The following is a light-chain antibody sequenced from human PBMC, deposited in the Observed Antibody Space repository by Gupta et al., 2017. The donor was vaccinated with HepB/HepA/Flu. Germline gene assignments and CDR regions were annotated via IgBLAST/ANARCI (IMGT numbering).Light chain of an antibody. CDR2: DDN. J-gene: IGLJ2*01. CDR3: QASHSSGGV. CDR1: SGTIASNY. Sequence: FMLSQPHSVSESPGKTVTISCTGSSGTIASNYLQWYQQRPASAPIIVIYDDNHRRSGVPDRFSGSTDTSATSANPTISGVEAEDYYYYTCQASHSSGGVFGGGTKLTVL. V-gene: IGLV6-57*02.